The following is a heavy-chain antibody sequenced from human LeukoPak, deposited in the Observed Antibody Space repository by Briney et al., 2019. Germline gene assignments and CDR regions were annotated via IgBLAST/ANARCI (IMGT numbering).Heavy chain of an antibody. CDR3: ELDSYDSSPAHIWFDP. D-gene: IGHD3-22*01. J-gene: IGHJ5*02. CDR1: GFTFSTYN. V-gene: IGHV3-48*03. CDR2: INKAGDSI. Sequence: GGSLRLSCVGSGFTFSTYNMNWFRQAPGKGLEWVSYINKAGDSIYYAHSVKGRFTISRDNAKNSLYLQMSSLRVEDTAVYYCELDSYDSSPAHIWFDPWGQGTLVTVSS.